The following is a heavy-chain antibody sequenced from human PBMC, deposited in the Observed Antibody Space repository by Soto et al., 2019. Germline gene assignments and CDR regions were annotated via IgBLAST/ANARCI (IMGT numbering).Heavy chain of an antibody. D-gene: IGHD3-3*01. CDR2: ISSSSSTI. CDR1: GFTFSSYS. J-gene: IGHJ4*02. Sequence: GGSLRLSCAASGFTFSSYSMNWVRQAPGKGLEWVSYISSSSSTIYYADSVKGRFTISRDNAKNSLYLQMNSLRAEDTAVYYCARDSPKFLEWLPHFDYWGQGTLVTVSS. CDR3: ARDSPKFLEWLPHFDY. V-gene: IGHV3-48*01.